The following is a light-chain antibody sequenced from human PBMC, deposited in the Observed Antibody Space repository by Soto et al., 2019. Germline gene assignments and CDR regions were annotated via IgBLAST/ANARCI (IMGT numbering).Light chain of an antibody. Sequence: QSVLTQPRSVSGSPGRSVTISCTGTSSDVGAYNYVSWYQQHPGKAPKLMVYDVSKWPSGVPDRFSGSKSGNTASLTISGLQAEDEADYYCCSYAGRYTFVFGTGTKVTVL. CDR2: DVS. J-gene: IGLJ1*01. CDR1: SSDVGAYNY. V-gene: IGLV2-11*01. CDR3: CSYAGRYTFV.